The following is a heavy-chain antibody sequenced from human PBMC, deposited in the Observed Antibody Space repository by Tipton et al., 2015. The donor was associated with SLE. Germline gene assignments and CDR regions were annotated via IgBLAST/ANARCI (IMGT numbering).Heavy chain of an antibody. CDR1: GGSITSTNYY. D-gene: IGHD1-14*01. CDR3: ARHDYTFITGTTVFDY. Sequence: GLVKPSETLSLTCTVSGGSITSTNYYWGWIRQPPGKELEWIGTISFSGVTSYNPSLESRVTISVDTSKNQLSLKLSSVTAADTAVYYCARHDYTFITGTTVFDYWGQGTLVTVSS. CDR2: ISFSGVT. V-gene: IGHV4-39*01. J-gene: IGHJ4*02.